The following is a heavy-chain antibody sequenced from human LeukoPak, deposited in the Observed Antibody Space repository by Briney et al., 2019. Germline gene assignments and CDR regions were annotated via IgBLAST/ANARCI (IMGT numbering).Heavy chain of an antibody. J-gene: IGHJ5*02. CDR1: GGSFSGYY. CDR2: INHSGST. D-gene: IGHD2-2*01. V-gene: IGHV4-34*01. CDR3: ARDPYCSSTSCERWFDP. Sequence: SETLSLTCAVYGGSFSGYYWSWIRQPPGKGLEWIGEINHSGSTSYNPSLKSQVTISVDTSKNQFSLKLSSVTAADTAVYYCARDPYCSSTSCERWFDPWGQGTLVTVSS.